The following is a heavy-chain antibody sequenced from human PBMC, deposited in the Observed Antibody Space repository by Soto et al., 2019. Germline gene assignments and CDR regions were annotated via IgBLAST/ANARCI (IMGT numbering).Heavy chain of an antibody. CDR3: ARGRDDFWSYYYYMDV. CDR2: INHSGST. V-gene: IGHV4-34*01. Sequence: QVQLHQWGAGLLKPSETLSLTCAVYGGSFSGYYWSWIRQPPGKGLEWIGEINHSGSTNYNPSLKSRVTISVDTSKNQFSLKLSSVTAADTAVYYCARGRDDFWSYYYYMDVWGKGTTVTVSS. CDR1: GGSFSGYY. D-gene: IGHD3-3*01. J-gene: IGHJ6*03.